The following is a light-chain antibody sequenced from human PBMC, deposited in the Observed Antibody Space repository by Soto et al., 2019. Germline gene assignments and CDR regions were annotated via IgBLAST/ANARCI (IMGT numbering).Light chain of an antibody. V-gene: IGKV1-5*01. J-gene: IGKJ1*01. CDR3: QQYNSYSSWT. Sequence: DIQMTQSPSTLSASVGDRVTITCRASQSLNSLLAWYQQKPGRAPKLLIYDASTLESGVPSRFSGSGSGTEFTLTISSLQTDDFATYYCQQYNSYSSWTVGQGTKV. CDR2: DAS. CDR1: QSLNSL.